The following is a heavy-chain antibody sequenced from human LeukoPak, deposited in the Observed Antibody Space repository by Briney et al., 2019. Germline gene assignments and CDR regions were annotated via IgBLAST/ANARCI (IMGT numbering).Heavy chain of an antibody. Sequence: PSQTLSLTCTVSGGSISSGDYYWSWIRQPPGKGLEWIGYIYYSGSTYYNPSLKSRVTISVDTSKNQFSPKLSSVTAADTAVYYCASFRRTSYQYYFDYWGQGTLVTVSS. J-gene: IGHJ4*02. CDR1: GGSISSGDYY. D-gene: IGHD2-2*01. CDR2: IYYSGST. CDR3: ASFRRTSYQYYFDY. V-gene: IGHV4-30-4*01.